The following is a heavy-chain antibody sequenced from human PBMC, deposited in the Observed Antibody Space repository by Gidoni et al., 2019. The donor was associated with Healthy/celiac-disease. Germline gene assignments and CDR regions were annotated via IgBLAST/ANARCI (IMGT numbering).Heavy chain of an antibody. CDR1: GGTFSSYA. D-gene: IGHD2-15*01. Sequence: QVQLVQSGAEVKKPGSSVKVSCKASGGTFSSYAISWVRQAPGQGLEWMGGIIPIFGTANYAQKFQGRVTITADESTSTAYMELSSLRSEDTAVYYCARVDCSGGSCYSYWFDPWGQGTLVTVSS. J-gene: IGHJ5*02. V-gene: IGHV1-69*01. CDR2: IIPIFGTA. CDR3: ARVDCSGGSCYSYWFDP.